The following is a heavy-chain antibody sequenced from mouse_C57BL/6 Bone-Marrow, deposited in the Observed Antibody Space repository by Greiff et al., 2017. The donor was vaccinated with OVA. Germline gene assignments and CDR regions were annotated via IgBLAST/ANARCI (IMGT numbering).Heavy chain of an antibody. CDR1: GYTFTDYE. J-gene: IGHJ2*01. D-gene: IGHD2-3*01. Sequence: QVQLQQSGAELVRPGASVTLSCKASGYTFTDYEMHWVKQTPVHGLEWIGAIDPETGGTAYNQKFKGKAILTADKSSSTAYMELRSLTSEDSAVYYCTTRAMMVTFFDYWGQGTTLTVSS. V-gene: IGHV1-15*01. CDR2: IDPETGGT. CDR3: TTRAMMVTFFDY.